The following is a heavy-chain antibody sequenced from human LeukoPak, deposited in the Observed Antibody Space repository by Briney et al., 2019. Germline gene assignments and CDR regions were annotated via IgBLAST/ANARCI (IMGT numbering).Heavy chain of an antibody. CDR3: VRDEGFHGSGSN. Sequence: GGSLTLSCAASGFTVSSNYMSWLRQAPGKGLEWVTVIYSGGNTYYADSVKGRFTISRDDPKNTLYLQMNSLRGEDTAVYYCVRDEGFHGSGSNWGQGTLVTVSS. CDR1: GFTVSSNY. CDR2: IYSGGNT. D-gene: IGHD3-10*01. J-gene: IGHJ4*02. V-gene: IGHV3-66*01.